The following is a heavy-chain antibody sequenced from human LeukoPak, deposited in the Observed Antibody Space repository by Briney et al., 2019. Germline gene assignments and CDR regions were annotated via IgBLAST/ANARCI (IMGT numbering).Heavy chain of an antibody. Sequence: PGGSLRLSCAASGFTFSNAWMSWVRQAPGKGLEWVGRIKSKTDGGTTDYAAPVKGRFTISRDDSKNTLYLQMKSLKTEDTAVYYCTTGGEHPHYDILTGRYYYYYMDVWGKGTTVTVSS. CDR2: IKSKTDGGTT. D-gene: IGHD3-9*01. CDR1: GFTFSNAW. CDR3: TTGGEHPHYDILTGRYYYYYMDV. J-gene: IGHJ6*03. V-gene: IGHV3-15*01.